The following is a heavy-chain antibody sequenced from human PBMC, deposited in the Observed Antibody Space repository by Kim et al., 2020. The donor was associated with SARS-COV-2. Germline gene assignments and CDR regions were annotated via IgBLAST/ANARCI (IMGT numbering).Heavy chain of an antibody. J-gene: IGHJ6*02. D-gene: IGHD3-10*01. CDR3: ARDDPLHGSGGDCHFGL. CDR1: GFTFSSYG. V-gene: IGHV3-33*01. Sequence: GGSLRLSCAASGFTFSSYGMHWVRQAPGKGLEWVAVIWYDGSNKYYADSVKGRFTISRDNSKNTLYLQMNSLRAEDTAVYYCARDDPLHGSGGDCHFGLWGRGTTVTVSS. CDR2: IWYDGSNK.